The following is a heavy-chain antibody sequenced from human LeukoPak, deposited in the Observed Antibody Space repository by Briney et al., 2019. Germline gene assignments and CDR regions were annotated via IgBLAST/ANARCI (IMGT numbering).Heavy chain of an antibody. CDR1: GYIFTSNY. V-gene: IGHV1-46*01. D-gene: IGHD1-26*01. CDR3: ARVGGSLLYYFDY. J-gene: IGHJ4*02. CDR2: INPSGGSA. Sequence: GASVKVSCKASGYIFTSNYIHWVRQAPGQGLEWMGTINPSGGSASYAQKLQGRVTMTTDTSTSTAYMELRSLRSDDTAVYYCARVGGSLLYYFDYWGQGTLVTVSS.